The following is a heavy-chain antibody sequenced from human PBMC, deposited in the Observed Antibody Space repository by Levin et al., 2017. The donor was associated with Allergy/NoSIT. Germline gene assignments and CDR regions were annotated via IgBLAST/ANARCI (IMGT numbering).Heavy chain of an antibody. J-gene: IGHJ4*02. CDR3: AKWGGGDSVGYLDY. V-gene: IGHV3-30*18. Sequence: GGSLRLSCAASGFAFSDYGMHWVRQAPGKGLELVSVLSYDGSKIYYADSVKGRFTISRDDSKNTLYLQMSSLRAEDTAVYYCAKWGGGDSVGYLDYWGQGTLVTVSS. CDR1: GFAFSDYG. D-gene: IGHD2-21*01. CDR2: LSYDGSKI.